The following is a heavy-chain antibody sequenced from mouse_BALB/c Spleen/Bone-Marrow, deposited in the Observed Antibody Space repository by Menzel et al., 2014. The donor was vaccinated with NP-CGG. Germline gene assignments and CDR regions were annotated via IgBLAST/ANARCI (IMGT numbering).Heavy chain of an antibody. V-gene: IGHV14-3*02. Sequence: EVQLQQSGAELVKPGASVKLSCTASGFCIKDTYMHWVKQRPEQGLEWIGRIDPANGNTKYDPKFQGKATITADTSSNTAYLQLSSLTSEDTAVYYCAAYYRYLAWFAYWGQGTLVTVSA. D-gene: IGHD2-14*01. J-gene: IGHJ3*01. CDR1: GFCIKDTY. CDR3: AAYYRYLAWFAY. CDR2: IDPANGNT.